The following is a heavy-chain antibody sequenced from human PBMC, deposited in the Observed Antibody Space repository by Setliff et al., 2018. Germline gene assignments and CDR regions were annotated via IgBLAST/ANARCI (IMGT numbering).Heavy chain of an antibody. CDR3: VRHIIIRSPTTSNAFDI. J-gene: IGHJ3*02. D-gene: IGHD3-3*01. CDR2: FYSGGST. CDR1: GGSIRGFY. V-gene: IGHV4-59*08. Sequence: PSETLSLTCTVSGGSIRGFYWNWIRQPPGKELEWIGYFYSGGSTGGSTNYNPSLDNRVTISVDTSKNQFSLKLSSVTAADTAVYYCVRHIIIRSPTTSNAFDIWGQGTMVTVSS.